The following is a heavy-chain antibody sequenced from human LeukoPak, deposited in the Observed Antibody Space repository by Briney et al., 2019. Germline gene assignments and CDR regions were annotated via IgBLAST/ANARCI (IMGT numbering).Heavy chain of an antibody. CDR2: IRSSGSTI. CDR3: AREITIFGVVIDTYYYYGMDV. Sequence: GGSLRLSCAASGFTFSSYEMNWVRQAPGKGLEWVSYIRSSGSTIYYADSVKGRFTISRDNAKNSLYLQMNSLSAEDTAVYYCAREITIFGVVIDTYYYYGMDVWGQGTTVTVSS. D-gene: IGHD3-3*01. CDR1: GFTFSSYE. J-gene: IGHJ6*02. V-gene: IGHV3-48*03.